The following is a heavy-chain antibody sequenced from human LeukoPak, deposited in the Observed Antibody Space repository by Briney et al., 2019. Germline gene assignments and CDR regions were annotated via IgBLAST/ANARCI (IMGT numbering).Heavy chain of an antibody. CDR1: GSTFSRNA. V-gene: IGHV3-30*02. J-gene: IGHJ4*02. D-gene: IGHD2-8*02. CDR2: IAHQGSNK. CDR3: AKDGSWSCTD. Sequence: PGGSLRLSCAASGSTFSRNAIHWVRQGPGKGLEWVSYIAHQGSNKYYADSVKGRFTISRDNSKRTLYLQMNSLRADDTAVYYCAKDGSWSCTDWGQGTLVTVSS.